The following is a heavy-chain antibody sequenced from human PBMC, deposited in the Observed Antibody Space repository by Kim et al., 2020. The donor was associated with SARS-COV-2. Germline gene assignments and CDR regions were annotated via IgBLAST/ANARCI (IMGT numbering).Heavy chain of an antibody. V-gene: IGHV3-23*01. Sequence: GGSLRLSCAASGFTFRSYAMSWVRQAPGKGLEWVSAIVGSGCSTYYADSVKGRFTISRNNSKNTPYLQMNSLRAEDTAVYYLTNDLGFDYWGQGTLVTGS. CDR3: TNDLGFDY. CDR2: IVGSGCST. CDR1: GFTFRSYA. J-gene: IGHJ4*02.